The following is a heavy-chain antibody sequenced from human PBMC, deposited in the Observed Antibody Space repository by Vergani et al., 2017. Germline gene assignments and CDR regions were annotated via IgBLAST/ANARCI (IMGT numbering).Heavy chain of an antibody. Sequence: QVQLVQSGAEVKKPGASVKVSCKASGYTFTGYYMHWVRQAPGQGLEWMGWINPNSGGTNYAQKFQGRVTMTRDTSISTAYMELSRLRSDDTAVYYCATGIEYSSSSPRNYFDYWGQGTLVTVSS. V-gene: IGHV1-2*02. CDR2: INPNSGGT. CDR3: ATGIEYSSSSPRNYFDY. CDR1: GYTFTGYY. D-gene: IGHD6-6*01. J-gene: IGHJ4*02.